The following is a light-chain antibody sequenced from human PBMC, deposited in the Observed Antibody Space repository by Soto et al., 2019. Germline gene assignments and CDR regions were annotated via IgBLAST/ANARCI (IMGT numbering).Light chain of an antibody. Sequence: QSLLTQSPSVSAAPGQKVTISCSGSSSNIGNNYVSWYQQLPGTAPKLLIYDNNKRPSGIPDRFSGSKSGTSGTLDITGLQTGDDADYYCATWDGSLPGEVFGGGTQLTVL. V-gene: IGLV1-51*01. CDR2: DNN. CDR3: ATWDGSLPGEV. J-gene: IGLJ2*01. CDR1: SSNIGNNY.